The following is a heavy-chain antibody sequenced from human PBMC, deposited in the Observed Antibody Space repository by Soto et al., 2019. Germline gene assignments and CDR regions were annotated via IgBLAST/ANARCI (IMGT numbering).Heavy chain of an antibody. CDR2: ISYSGTT. J-gene: IGHJ3*02. Sequence: QVQLQESGPGLVKPSQTLSLTCSVSGGSVSIGDYYWSWIRQPPGKGLEWIGYISYSGTTYYNPSLKSRITISGDTSKKQFSLKLNSVTAADTAVYYCARVPVGFSSNSGEDAFDIWGQGTMVTVSS. CDR3: ARVPVGFSSNSGEDAFDI. D-gene: IGHD6-13*01. V-gene: IGHV4-30-4*01. CDR1: GGSVSIGDYY.